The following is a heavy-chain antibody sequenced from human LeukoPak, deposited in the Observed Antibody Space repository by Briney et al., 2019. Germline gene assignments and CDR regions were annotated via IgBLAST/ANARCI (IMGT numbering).Heavy chain of an antibody. CDR3: ARARGGYSSSWYDY. Sequence: GGSLRLSCAASGFTFSIYWMTWVRQAPGKGLEWVANIKQDGSEKYYVDSVKGRFTISRDNTQNSLYLQMNSLRAEDTAVYYCARARGGYSSSWYDYWGQGALVTVSS. CDR1: GFTFSIYW. D-gene: IGHD6-13*01. CDR2: IKQDGSEK. J-gene: IGHJ4*02. V-gene: IGHV3-7*01.